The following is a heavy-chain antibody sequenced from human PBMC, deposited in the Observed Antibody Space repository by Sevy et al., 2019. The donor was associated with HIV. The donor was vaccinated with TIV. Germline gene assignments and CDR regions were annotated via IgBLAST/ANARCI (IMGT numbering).Heavy chain of an antibody. CDR1: GFTFSNYN. D-gene: IGHD6-19*01. CDR3: ARGASSGWDYFDY. J-gene: IGHJ4*02. V-gene: IGHV3-21*01. CDR2: ISGLSNYI. Sequence: GGSLRLSCAASGFTFSNYNINWVRQAPGKGLEWVSYISGLSNYIYYAASLGGRFTISRDNAKNSVYLQMNSLRTEDTAVYYCARGASSGWDYFDYWGQGTLVTVSS.